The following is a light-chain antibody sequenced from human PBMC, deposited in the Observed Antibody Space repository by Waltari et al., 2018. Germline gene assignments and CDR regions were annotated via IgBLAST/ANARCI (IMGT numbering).Light chain of an antibody. CDR1: SSDVGGYNY. Sequence: SALTQPASVSGSLGQSITFSCTGTSSDVGGYNYVAWYQQYPGKAPKLMIHDVGNRPSGVSLRFSGSKSGNTASLTISELQADDEADYYCISYSRATPGNVVIGGGTKLTVL. CDR2: DVG. J-gene: IGLJ2*01. V-gene: IGLV2-14*01. CDR3: ISYSRATPGNVV.